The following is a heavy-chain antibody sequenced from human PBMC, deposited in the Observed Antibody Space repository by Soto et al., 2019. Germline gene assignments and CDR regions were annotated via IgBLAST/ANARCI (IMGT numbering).Heavy chain of an antibody. CDR2: ISGSGGST. Sequence: GGSLRLSCAASGFTFSSYAMSWVRQAPGKGLEWVSAISGSGGSTYYADSVKGRFTISRDNSKNTLYLQMNSLRAEDTAVYYCAKDPTYCSSTSCYEDDPWGQGTLVTVSS. D-gene: IGHD2-2*01. CDR1: GFTFSSYA. V-gene: IGHV3-23*01. CDR3: AKDPTYCSSTSCYEDDP. J-gene: IGHJ5*02.